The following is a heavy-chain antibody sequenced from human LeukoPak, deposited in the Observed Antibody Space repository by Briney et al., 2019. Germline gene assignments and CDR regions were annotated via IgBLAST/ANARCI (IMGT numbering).Heavy chain of an antibody. V-gene: IGHV6-1*01. CDR1: GDSLPSNSAA. D-gene: IGHD1/OR15-1a*01. CDR3: AREGKAHIEHDAFDI. CDR2: KYYRSKWYN. J-gene: IGHJ3*02. Sequence: QTLSLTCALSGDSLPSNSAAWNWLTQSPSRGLEWLERKYYRSKWYNDYAVPVKSRITINPDTSKNQFSLQLNSVTPEDTAVYYCAREGKAHIEHDAFDIWGQGTMVTVSS.